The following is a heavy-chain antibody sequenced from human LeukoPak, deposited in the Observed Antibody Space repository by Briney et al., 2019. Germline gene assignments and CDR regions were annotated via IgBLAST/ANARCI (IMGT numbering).Heavy chain of an antibody. Sequence: GESLKISCKGSGYSFTSYWIGWVRQMPGKGLEWMGIIYPGDSDTIYSPSFQGQVTISADQSISTAYLQWSSLKASDTATYYCARPGRDGGYSYGFDYWGQGTLVTVSS. CDR3: ARPGRDGGYSYGFDY. J-gene: IGHJ4*02. CDR2: IYPGDSDT. D-gene: IGHD5-18*01. V-gene: IGHV5-51*01. CDR1: GYSFTSYW.